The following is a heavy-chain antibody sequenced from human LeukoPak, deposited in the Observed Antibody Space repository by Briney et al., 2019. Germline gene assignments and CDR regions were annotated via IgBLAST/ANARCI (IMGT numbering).Heavy chain of an antibody. CDR3: AREALRFPLFDP. CDR2: INSDGSST. D-gene: IGHD3-3*01. V-gene: IGHV3-74*01. J-gene: IGHJ5*02. Sequence: GGSLRLSCAASGFTFSSYWMHWVRQAPGKGLVWVSRINSDGSSTSYADSVKGRFTISRDNAKNTLYLQMNSLRAEDTAVYYCAREALRFPLFDPWGQGTLVTVSS. CDR1: GFTFSSYW.